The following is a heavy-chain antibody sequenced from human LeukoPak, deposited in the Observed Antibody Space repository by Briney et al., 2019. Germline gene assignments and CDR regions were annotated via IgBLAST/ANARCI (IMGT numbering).Heavy chain of an antibody. J-gene: IGHJ4*02. CDR1: GFTFSSYS. CDR3: ARERNYYDSSSYSSGYFDY. CDR2: ISSSRSYI. Sequence: GGSLRLSCAASGFTFSSYSMNWVRQAPGKGLEWVSSISSSRSYIYYADSVKGRFTISRDNAKNSLYLQMNSLRAEDTAVYFCARERNYYDSSSYSSGYFDYWGQGTLVTVSS. V-gene: IGHV3-21*01. D-gene: IGHD3-22*01.